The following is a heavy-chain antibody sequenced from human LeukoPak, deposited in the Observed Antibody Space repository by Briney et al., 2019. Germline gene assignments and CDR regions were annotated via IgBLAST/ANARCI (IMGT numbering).Heavy chain of an antibody. V-gene: IGHV3-21*01. D-gene: IGHD2-2*01. CDR2: ISSSSSHI. CDR1: GFTFSSYS. Sequence: GGSLRLSCAASGFTFSSYSMNWVRQAPGKGLEWVSSISSSSSHICYADSVKGRFTISRDNAKNSLYLQMNSLRAEDTAVYYCARDGRDCSSSSCYLDYWGQGTLVTVSS. J-gene: IGHJ4*02. CDR3: ARDGRDCSSSSCYLDY.